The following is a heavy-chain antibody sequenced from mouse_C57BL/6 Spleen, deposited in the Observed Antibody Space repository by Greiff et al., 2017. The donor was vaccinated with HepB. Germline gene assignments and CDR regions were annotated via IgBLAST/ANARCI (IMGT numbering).Heavy chain of an antibody. CDR2: IWSGGST. Sequence: VQLQESGPGLVQPSQSLSITCTVSGFSLTSYGVHWVRQSPGKGLEWLGVIWSGGSTDYNAAIISRLSISKDNSKSQVFFKMNRLQADDTAIYYCARNRYYGSSYGDFDYWGQGTTLTVSS. CDR1: GFSLTSYG. CDR3: ARNRYYGSSYGDFDY. J-gene: IGHJ2*01. V-gene: IGHV2-2*01. D-gene: IGHD1-1*01.